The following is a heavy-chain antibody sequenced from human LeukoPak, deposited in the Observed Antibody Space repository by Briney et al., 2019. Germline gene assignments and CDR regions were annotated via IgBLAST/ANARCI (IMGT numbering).Heavy chain of an antibody. V-gene: IGHV4-39*01. Sequence: SETLSLTCTVPGGSISGSSYYWGWIRQPPGKGLEWIGSIYYSGSTYYNPSLKSRVTISVDTSKNQFSLKLSSVTAADTAVYFCARLHDYRNTFDYWGQGTLVTVSS. CDR2: IYYSGST. J-gene: IGHJ4*02. CDR1: GGSISGSSYY. CDR3: ARLHDYRNTFDY. D-gene: IGHD4-11*01.